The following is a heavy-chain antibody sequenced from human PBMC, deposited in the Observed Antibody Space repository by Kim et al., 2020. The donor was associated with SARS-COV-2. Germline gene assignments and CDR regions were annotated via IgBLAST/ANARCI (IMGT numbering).Heavy chain of an antibody. CDR3: ARGSDDYGDYAHDY. CDR1: GGSFSGYY. V-gene: IGHV4-34*01. CDR2: INHSGST. J-gene: IGHJ4*02. D-gene: IGHD4-17*01. Sequence: SETLSLTCAVYGGSFSGYYWSWIRQPPGKGLEWIGEINHSGSTNYNPSLKSRVTISVDTSKNQFSLKLSSVTAADTAVYYCARGSDDYGDYAHDYWGQGTLVTVSS.